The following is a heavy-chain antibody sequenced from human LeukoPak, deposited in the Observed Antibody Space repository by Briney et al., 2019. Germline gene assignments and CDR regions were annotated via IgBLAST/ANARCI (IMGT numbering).Heavy chain of an antibody. CDR3: ARGRRSLVAGRNFDY. Sequence: PSETLSLTCAVYGGSFSGYYWSWIRQPPGKGLEWIGEFNHSGSTNYNPSLKSRVTISVDTSKNQFSLKLSSVTATDTAVYYCARGRRSLVAGRNFDYWGQGTLVTVSS. V-gene: IGHV4-34*01. CDR2: FNHSGST. CDR1: GGSFSGYY. D-gene: IGHD6-19*01. J-gene: IGHJ4*02.